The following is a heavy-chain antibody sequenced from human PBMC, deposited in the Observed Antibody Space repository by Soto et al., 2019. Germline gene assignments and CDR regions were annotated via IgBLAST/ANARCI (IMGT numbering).Heavy chain of an antibody. CDR2: ISYDGSNK. CDR3: ARSNSPYSSGWSSGRYYGMDV. D-gene: IGHD6-19*01. CDR1: GFTFSSYA. V-gene: IGHV3-30-3*01. Sequence: QVQLVESGGGVVQPGRSLRLSCAASGFTFSSYAMHWVRQAPGKGLEWVAVISYDGSNKYYADSVKGRFTISRDNSKNTRYLQMNSLRAEDTAVYYCARSNSPYSSGWSSGRYYGMDVWGQGTTVTVSS. J-gene: IGHJ6*02.